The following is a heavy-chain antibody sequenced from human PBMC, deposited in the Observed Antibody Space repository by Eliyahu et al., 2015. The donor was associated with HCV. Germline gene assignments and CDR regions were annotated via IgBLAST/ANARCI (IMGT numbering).Heavy chain of an antibody. CDR2: IYDSVTT. Sequence: QLQLQESSPGLVKPSETLSLTCSVSGGSISSSSYRWDWDRIRQAPGKGLEWIGTIYDSVTTYYNPSLKSRVSISVDTSKNQFFLNLSSVTAADTAVYYCARPNFIELRGYGMDVWGKGTTVTVSS. J-gene: IGHJ6*04. D-gene: IGHD3-16*01. CDR1: GGSISSSSYR. V-gene: IGHV4-39*01. CDR3: ARPNFIELRGYGMDV.